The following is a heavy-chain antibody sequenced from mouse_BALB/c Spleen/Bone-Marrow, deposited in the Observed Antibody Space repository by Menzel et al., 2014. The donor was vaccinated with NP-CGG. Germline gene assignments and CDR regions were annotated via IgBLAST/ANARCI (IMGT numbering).Heavy chain of an antibody. CDR2: ISSGGSST. D-gene: IGHD3-2*02. CDR1: GSTFSSYG. J-gene: IGHJ2*01. Sequence: KVVESGGDLVKPGGSLKLSCVASGSTFSSYGMSWVRQTPDKRLEWVATISSGGSSTYYPASVKGRFTISRDNAKSTLYLQMSSLNSEDTAMYYCTRRPLQANSYFDCWGQGTTLTVSS. V-gene: IGHV5-6*02. CDR3: TRRPLQANSYFDC.